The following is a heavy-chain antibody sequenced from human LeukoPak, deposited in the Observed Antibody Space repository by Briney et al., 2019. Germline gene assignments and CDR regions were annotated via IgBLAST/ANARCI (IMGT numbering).Heavy chain of an antibody. CDR2: IFPIFGTE. J-gene: IGHJ6*04. Sequence: SVKVSCKSSVGTFISYAISWVRQAPGQGLDWMGGIFPIFGTEKYAQKFQGRAMITVEESTSTAYMELSSLRSKDTAVYYCATLRPKLRYFDWSMGYYGMDVWGKGTTVTVSS. CDR1: VGTFISYA. D-gene: IGHD3-9*01. CDR3: ATLRPKLRYFDWSMGYYGMDV. V-gene: IGHV1-69*13.